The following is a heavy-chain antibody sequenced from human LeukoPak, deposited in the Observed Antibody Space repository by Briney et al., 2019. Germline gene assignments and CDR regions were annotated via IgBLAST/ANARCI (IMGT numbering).Heavy chain of an antibody. CDR3: ARESKGMDV. Sequence: GGSLRLSCAASGFTVSSNYMSWVRQAPGKGLEWVSYISSSSSTIYYADSVKGRFTISRDNAKNSLYLQMNSLRAEDTAVYYCARESKGMDVWGQGTTVTVSS. V-gene: IGHV3-48*04. J-gene: IGHJ6*02. CDR1: GFTVSSNY. CDR2: ISSSSSTI.